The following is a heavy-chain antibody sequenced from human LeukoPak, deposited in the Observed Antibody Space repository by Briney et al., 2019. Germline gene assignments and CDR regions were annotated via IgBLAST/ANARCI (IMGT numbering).Heavy chain of an antibody. CDR2: ISWNSGST. CDR3: AKAGLLGWHYYYYMDV. J-gene: IGHJ6*03. V-gene: IGHV3-9*01. D-gene: IGHD6-19*01. Sequence: GGSLRLSCAASGFTFDDYAMHWVRQAPGKGLEWVSGISWNSGSTGYADSVKGRFTISRDNAKNSLYLQMNSLRAEDTALYYCAKAGLLGWHYYYYMDVWGKGTTVTISS. CDR1: GFTFDDYA.